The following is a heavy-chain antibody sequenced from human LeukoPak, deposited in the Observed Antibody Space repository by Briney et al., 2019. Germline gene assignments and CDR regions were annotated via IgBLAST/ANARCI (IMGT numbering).Heavy chain of an antibody. CDR3: ARDEAHPNTYYYGSGSYYARLDI. D-gene: IGHD3-10*01. J-gene: IGHJ3*02. Sequence: PSETLCLTCAVYGASFSDYYWSWIRQPPGKGLEWIGEINHSESTNYNPSLKSRVTISVDTSKNQFSLKLSSVTAADTAVYYCARDEAHPNTYYYGSGSYYARLDIWGQGTMVTVSS. CDR2: INHSEST. V-gene: IGHV4-34*01. CDR1: GASFSDYY.